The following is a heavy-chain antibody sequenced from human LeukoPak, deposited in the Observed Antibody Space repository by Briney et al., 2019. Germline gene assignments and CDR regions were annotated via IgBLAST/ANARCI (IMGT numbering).Heavy chain of an antibody. CDR2: IYYSGST. D-gene: IGHD3-16*01. CDR1: GGSISSYY. Sequence: SETLSLTCTVSGGSISSYYWSWIRQPPGKGLEWIGYIYYSGSTNYNPSLKSRVTISVDTSKNQFSLKLSSVTAADTAVYYCARGNYDYVWGRSKYYFDYWGQGTLVTVSS. V-gene: IGHV4-59*12. J-gene: IGHJ4*02. CDR3: ARGNYDYVWGRSKYYFDY.